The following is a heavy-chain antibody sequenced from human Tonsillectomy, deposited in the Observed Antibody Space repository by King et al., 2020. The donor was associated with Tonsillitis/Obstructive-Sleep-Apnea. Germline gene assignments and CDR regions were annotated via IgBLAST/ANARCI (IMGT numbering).Heavy chain of an antibody. D-gene: IGHD2-21*02. Sequence: VQLVESGGGLVQPGGSLRLSCAASGFTFSSYEMNWVRQAPGKGLEWVSYISSSGSTIYYADSVKGRFTISRDNAKNSLYLQMNSLRAEDTAVYYCAREVVVTATQKRHDAFDIWGQGTMVTVSS. V-gene: IGHV3-48*03. CDR3: AREVVVTATQKRHDAFDI. CDR2: ISSSGSTI. J-gene: IGHJ3*02. CDR1: GFTFSSYE.